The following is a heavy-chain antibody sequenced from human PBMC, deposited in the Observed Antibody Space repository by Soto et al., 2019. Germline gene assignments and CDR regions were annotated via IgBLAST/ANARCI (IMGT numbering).Heavy chain of an antibody. J-gene: IGHJ4*02. CDR3: AIDRVGSSWYDIYFDY. V-gene: IGHV1-69*13. Sequence: WASVKVSCKASGGTFSSYAISWVRQAPGQGLEWMGGIIPIFGTANYAQKFQGRVTITADESTSTAYMELSSLRSEDTAVYYCAIDRVGSSWYDIYFDYWGQGTLVTVSS. CDR2: IIPIFGTA. CDR1: GGTFSSYA. D-gene: IGHD6-13*01.